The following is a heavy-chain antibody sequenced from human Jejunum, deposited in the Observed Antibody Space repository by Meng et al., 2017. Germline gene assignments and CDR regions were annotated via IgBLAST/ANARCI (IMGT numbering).Heavy chain of an antibody. V-gene: IGHV4-4*02. CDR1: GGSVSTTDW. CDR2: ISRSGRA. J-gene: IGHJ4*02. Sequence: VQLRGSGPGLVWPSGTLSLPCAVSGGSVSTTDWWSWVRQPPGKGLEWIGEISRSGRANYNPSLKGRVTISLDRSMNLFSLKLDSVTAADAAVYYCARDPRTNWASRFFDNWGQGTLVTVSS. CDR3: ARDPRTNWASRFFDN. D-gene: IGHD1/OR15-1a*01.